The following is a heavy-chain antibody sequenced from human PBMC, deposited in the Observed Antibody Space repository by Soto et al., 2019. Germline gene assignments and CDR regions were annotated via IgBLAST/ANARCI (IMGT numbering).Heavy chain of an antibody. J-gene: IGHJ6*02. CDR3: AGDCVSGWYRHSDGMDG. V-gene: IGHV1-69*12. CDR1: GGTFSSYA. D-gene: IGHD6-19*01. CDR2: IIPIFGTA. Sequence: QVQLVQSGAEVKKPGSSVKVSCKASGGTFSSYAISWVRQAPGQGLEWMGGIIPIFGTANYAQKFQGRVTITADGYTSRAYMELSRLRSEDTAVYYCAGDCVSGWYRHSDGMDGWGQGTTVTVSS.